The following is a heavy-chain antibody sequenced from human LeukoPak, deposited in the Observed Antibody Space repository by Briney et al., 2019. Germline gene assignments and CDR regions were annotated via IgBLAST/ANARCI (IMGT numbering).Heavy chain of an antibody. CDR1: GYTLTELS. V-gene: IGHV1-24*01. Sequence: GASVKVSCKVSGYTLTELSMHWVRQAPGKGLGWMGGFDPEDGETIYAQKFQGRVTMTEDTSTDTAYMELSSLRSEDTAVYYCATKGRGGITMILYGMDVWGQGTTVTVSS. J-gene: IGHJ6*02. CDR3: ATKGRGGITMILYGMDV. D-gene: IGHD3-22*01. CDR2: FDPEDGET.